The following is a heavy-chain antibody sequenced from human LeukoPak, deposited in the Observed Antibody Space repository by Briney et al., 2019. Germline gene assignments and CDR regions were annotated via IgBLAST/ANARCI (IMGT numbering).Heavy chain of an antibody. Sequence: ASVKVSCKASGYTFTSYGISWVRQAPGQGLEWMGWISAYNGNTNYAQKLQGRVTMTTDTSTSTAYMELRSLRSDDTAVYYCARDTKLYYYDSSASYFDYWGQGTLVTVSS. J-gene: IGHJ4*02. D-gene: IGHD3-22*01. CDR3: ARDTKLYYYDSSASYFDY. CDR2: ISAYNGNT. CDR1: GYTFTSYG. V-gene: IGHV1-18*01.